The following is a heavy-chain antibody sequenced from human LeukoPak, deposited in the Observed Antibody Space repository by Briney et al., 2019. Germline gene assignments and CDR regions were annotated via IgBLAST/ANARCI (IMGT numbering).Heavy chain of an antibody. CDR3: ARDPSGGSSGY. D-gene: IGHD3-10*01. V-gene: IGHV1-46*01. J-gene: IGHJ4*02. CDR1: GYTFTSYY. Sequence: ASVKVSCKASGYTFTSYYMHWVRQAPGQGLEWMGIINPSGGSTSYAQKFQGRVTMTRDTSISTAYMELSRLRSDDTAVYYCARDPSGGSSGYWGQGTLVTVSS. CDR2: INPSGGST.